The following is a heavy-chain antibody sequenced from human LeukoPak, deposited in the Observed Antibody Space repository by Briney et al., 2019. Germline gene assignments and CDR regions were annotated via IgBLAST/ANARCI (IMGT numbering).Heavy chain of an antibody. CDR3: AKPRGNYYDSSGYV. CDR1: GFTFSSYA. CDR2: ITGSGGST. J-gene: IGHJ4*02. Sequence: GRSLRLSCAASGFTFSSYAITWVRQAPGKGLEWVSAITGSGGSTYYADSVKGRFTISRDNSKNTLYLQMNSLRAEDTAVYYCAKPRGNYYDSSGYVWGQGTLVTVSS. D-gene: IGHD3-22*01. V-gene: IGHV3-23*01.